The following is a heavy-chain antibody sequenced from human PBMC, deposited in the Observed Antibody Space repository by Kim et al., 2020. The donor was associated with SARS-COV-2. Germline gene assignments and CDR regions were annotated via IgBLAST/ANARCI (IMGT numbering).Heavy chain of an antibody. CDR3: ARDIPAITGIAAAGELDY. V-gene: IGHV3-30*07. D-gene: IGHD6-13*01. J-gene: IGHJ4*02. Sequence: VKGRFTISRDNSKNTLYLQMNSLRAEDTAVYYCARDIPAITGIAAAGELDYWGQGTLVTVSS.